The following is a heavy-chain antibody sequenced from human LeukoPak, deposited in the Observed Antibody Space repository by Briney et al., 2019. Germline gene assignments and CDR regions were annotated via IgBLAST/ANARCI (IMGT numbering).Heavy chain of an antibody. CDR2: INPNSGGT. CDR1: GYTFTGYY. CDR3: ARDRIAAAGNWFDP. D-gene: IGHD6-13*01. V-gene: IGHV1-2*04. J-gene: IGHJ5*02. Sequence: GASVKVSCKASGYTFTGYYMHWVRQAPGQGLEWMGWINPNSGGTNYAQKFQGWVTMTRDTSISTAYMELSRLRSDDTAVYYCARDRIAAAGNWFDPWGQGTLVTVSS.